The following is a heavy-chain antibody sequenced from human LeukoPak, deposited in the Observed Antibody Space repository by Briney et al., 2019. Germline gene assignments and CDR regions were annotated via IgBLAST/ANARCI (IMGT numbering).Heavy chain of an antibody. V-gene: IGHV4-59*01. Sequence: PTETLSLTCTVSGGSISSYYWSWIRQPPGKGLEWIGSIYYSGSTNYNPSLKSRVTISVDTSKNQFSLKLSSVTAADTAVYYCARGGYYYYYYMDVWGKGTTVTVSS. CDR3: ARGGYYYYYYMDV. J-gene: IGHJ6*03. D-gene: IGHD2-15*01. CDR1: GGSISSYY. CDR2: IYYSGST.